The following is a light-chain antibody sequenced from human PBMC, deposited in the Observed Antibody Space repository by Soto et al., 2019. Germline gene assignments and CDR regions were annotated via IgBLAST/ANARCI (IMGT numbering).Light chain of an antibody. CDR1: QGIRNL. J-gene: IGKJ5*01. CDR2: DAT. V-gene: IGKV1-5*01. Sequence: IQMTHSASTLSRSAGDRVTTTFRDSQGIRNLLAWYQQKPGKAPKVLIYDATSLGSGVPSMFSGSGCGKELTITSSSLHADDFVTYFRQQSQTYSTFGQGTRLEIK. CDR3: QQSQTYST.